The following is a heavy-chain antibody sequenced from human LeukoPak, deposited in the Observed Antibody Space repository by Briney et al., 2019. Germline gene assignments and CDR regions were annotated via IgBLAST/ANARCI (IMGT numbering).Heavy chain of an antibody. J-gene: IGHJ5*02. V-gene: IGHV5-51*01. CDR3: VIRGYSRSSPWVDP. CDR2: IYPGDSDT. Sequence: GESLKISCKGSGYSFTNYWIGWVRQMPGKGLECMGIIYPGDSDTRYSPSFQGQVTISADKSISTAYLQWSSLKASDTAMYYCVIRGYSRSSPWVDPWGQGTLVSVSS. D-gene: IGHD6-6*01. CDR1: GYSFTNYW.